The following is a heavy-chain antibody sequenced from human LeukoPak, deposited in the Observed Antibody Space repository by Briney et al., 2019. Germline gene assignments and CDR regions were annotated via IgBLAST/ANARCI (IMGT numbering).Heavy chain of an antibody. V-gene: IGHV3-7*01. CDR1: GFTFSSYW. D-gene: IGHD4-17*01. CDR2: IKQDGSEK. CDR3: ARVPPHGDYRGDSQPADY. Sequence: PGGSPRLSCAASGFTFSSYWMSWVRQAPGKGLEWVANIKQDGSEKYYVDSVKGRFTISRDNAKNSLYLQMNGLRAEDTAVYYCARVPPHGDYRGDSQPADYWGQGTLVTVSS. J-gene: IGHJ4*02.